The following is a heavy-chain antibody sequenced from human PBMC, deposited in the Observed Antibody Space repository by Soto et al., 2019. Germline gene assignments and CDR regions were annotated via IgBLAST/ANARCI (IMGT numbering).Heavy chain of an antibody. CDR3: AGGDGYNWYYFDY. CDR2: IYYSGST. CDR1: GGSISSGGYY. D-gene: IGHD5-12*01. V-gene: IGHV4-31*03. Sequence: SETLSLTCTVSGGSISSGGYYWSWIRQHPGKGLEWIGYIYYSGSTYYNPSLKSRVTISVDTSKNQFSLKLSSVTAADTAVYYCAGGDGYNWYYFDYWGQGTLVTVSS. J-gene: IGHJ4*02.